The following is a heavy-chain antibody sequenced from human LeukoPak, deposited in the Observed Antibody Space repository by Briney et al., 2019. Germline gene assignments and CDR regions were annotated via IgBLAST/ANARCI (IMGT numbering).Heavy chain of an antibody. J-gene: IGHJ3*02. CDR2: IKQGGSER. CDR1: GLTFSSYW. D-gene: IGHD7-27*01. V-gene: IGHV3-7*04. CDR3: ARAKLGGTFFDI. Sequence: GGSLRLSCAASGLTFSSYWMTWVRQAPGKGLEWVANIKQGGSERYYVDSVKGRFTISRDNAKNSLYLQMNSLRAEDTAVYYCARAKLGGTFFDIWGQGTMITVSS.